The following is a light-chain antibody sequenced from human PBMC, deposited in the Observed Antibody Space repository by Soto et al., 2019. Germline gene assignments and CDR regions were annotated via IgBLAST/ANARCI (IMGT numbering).Light chain of an antibody. Sequence: DIQMTQSPSSLSASVGDRVTITCRASQSISSYLNWYQQKPGKAPKLLIYAASSLQSGVPSRFSGSRAGTDFTLTISSLQPDDFATYYCQHYNSYSEALGQGTKVELK. CDR3: QHYNSYSEA. J-gene: IGKJ1*01. CDR2: AAS. V-gene: IGKV1-39*01. CDR1: QSISSY.